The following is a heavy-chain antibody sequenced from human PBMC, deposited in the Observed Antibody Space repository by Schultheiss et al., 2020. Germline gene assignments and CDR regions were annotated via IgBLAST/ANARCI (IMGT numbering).Heavy chain of an antibody. CDR2: ISSSGSTI. J-gene: IGHJ4*02. D-gene: IGHD6-13*01. Sequence: GGSLRLSCAASGFTFSSCEMNWVRQPPGKGLEWVSYISSSGSTIYYADSVKGRFTISRDNAKNSLYLQMNSLRAEDTAVYYCARVYLPAAGWYSFDSWGKGTLVTVSS. CDR1: GFTFSSCE. V-gene: IGHV3-48*03. CDR3: ARVYLPAAGWYSFDS.